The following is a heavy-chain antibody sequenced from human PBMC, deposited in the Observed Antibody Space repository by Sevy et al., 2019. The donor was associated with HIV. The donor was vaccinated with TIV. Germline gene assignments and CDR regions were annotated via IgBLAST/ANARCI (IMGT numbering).Heavy chain of an antibody. CDR2: MNPNNGNI. J-gene: IGHJ6*02. CDR3: ARARLDYEFWSGSYFSRAPWGYKYYAMDV. Sequence: ASVKVSCKAAGYSFTDFDINWVRQATGQGLEWMGWMNPNNGNIHYAQIFQGRVTMTRSSSANTAYMELGSLTSEDTAYYYCARARLDYEFWSGSYFSRAPWGYKYYAMDVWGQGTTVTVSS. V-gene: IGHV1-8*01. D-gene: IGHD3-3*01. CDR1: GYSFTDFD.